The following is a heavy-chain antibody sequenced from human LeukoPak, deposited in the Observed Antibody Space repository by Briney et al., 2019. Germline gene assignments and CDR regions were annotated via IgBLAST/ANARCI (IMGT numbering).Heavy chain of an antibody. Sequence: ASVKVSCKASGYTFTGYYMHWVRQAPGQGLEWMGWINPNSGGTNYAQKFQGRVTMTRDTSISTAYMELSRLRSDDTAVYYCARDRGYCSSTSCQNWFDPWGQGTLVTVSS. V-gene: IGHV1-2*02. CDR2: INPNSGGT. D-gene: IGHD2-2*01. J-gene: IGHJ5*02. CDR1: GYTFTGYY. CDR3: ARDRGYCSSTSCQNWFDP.